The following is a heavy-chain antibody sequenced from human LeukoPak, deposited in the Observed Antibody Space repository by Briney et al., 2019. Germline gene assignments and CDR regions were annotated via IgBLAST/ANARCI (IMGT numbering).Heavy chain of an antibody. V-gene: IGHV1-69*13. CDR2: IIPIFGTA. Sequence: ASVEVSCKASGDTFSSYAISWVRQAPGQGLEWMGGIIPIFGTANYAQKFQGRVTITADESTSTAYMELSSLRSEDTAVYYCAAAPPKRWLQFRFDYWGQGTLVTVSS. J-gene: IGHJ4*02. CDR3: AAAPPKRWLQFRFDY. D-gene: IGHD5-24*01. CDR1: GDTFSSYA.